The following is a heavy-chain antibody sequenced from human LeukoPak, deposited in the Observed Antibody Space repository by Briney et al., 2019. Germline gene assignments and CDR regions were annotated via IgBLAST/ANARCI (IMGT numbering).Heavy chain of an antibody. J-gene: IGHJ4*02. V-gene: IGHV1-2*02. CDR1: GYTFTGYY. CDR3: ARGTEEIVVVMGFEY. CDR2: INPNSGGT. Sequence: ASVKVSCKASGYTFTGYYMHWVRQAPGQGLEWMGWINPNSGGTNYAQKFQGRVTMTRDTSISTAYMELSRLRSDDTAVYYCARGTEEIVVVMGFEYWGQRTLVTVSS. D-gene: IGHD3-22*01.